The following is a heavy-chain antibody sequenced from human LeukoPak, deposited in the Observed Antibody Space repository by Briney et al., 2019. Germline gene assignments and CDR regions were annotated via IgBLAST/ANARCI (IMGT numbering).Heavy chain of an antibody. Sequence: GGSLRLSCAASGFTFSSYGMHWVRQAPGKGLEWVAVIWYDGSNKYYADSVKGRFTISRDNSKNTLYLQTNSLRAEDTAVYYCARDKDESDYYDVGYFQHWGQGTLVTVSS. CDR2: IWYDGSNK. J-gene: IGHJ1*01. CDR1: GFTFSSYG. CDR3: ARDKDESDYYDVGYFQH. D-gene: IGHD3-22*01. V-gene: IGHV3-33*01.